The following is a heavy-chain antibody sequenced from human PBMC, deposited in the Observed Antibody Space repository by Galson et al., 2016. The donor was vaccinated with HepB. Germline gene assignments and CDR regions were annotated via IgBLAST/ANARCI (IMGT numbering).Heavy chain of an antibody. V-gene: IGHV3-30*18. J-gene: IGHJ4*02. Sequence: SLRLSCAASGFTFSSFGMHWVRQAPGRGLEWVTSISSAGGNEFYADSVKGRFNISRDNSKNTLFLQMNSLRPEDTAVYYCAKGIYGGNSRGLYFDYWGQGTLVTVSS. CDR3: AKGIYGGNSRGLYFDY. CDR2: ISSAGGNE. D-gene: IGHD4-23*01. CDR1: GFTFSSFG.